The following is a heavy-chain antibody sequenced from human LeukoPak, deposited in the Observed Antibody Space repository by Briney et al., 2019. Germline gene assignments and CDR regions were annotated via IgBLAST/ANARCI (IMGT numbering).Heavy chain of an antibody. CDR2: IYYSGST. CDR1: GGSISSYY. D-gene: IGHD5-12*01. V-gene: IGHV4-59*08. CDR3: ARQGYSAYEILDY. Sequence: SETLSLTCTVSGGSISSYYWSWIRQPPGKGLEWIGYIYYSGSTKYNPSLKSRVTISVDTSKNQFSLKLSSVTAADTAVYYCARQGYSAYEILDYWGQGTLVTVSS. J-gene: IGHJ4*02.